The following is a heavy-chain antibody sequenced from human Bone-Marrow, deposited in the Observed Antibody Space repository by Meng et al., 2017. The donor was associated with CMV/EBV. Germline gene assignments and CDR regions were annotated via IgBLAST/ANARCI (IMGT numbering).Heavy chain of an antibody. CDR2: ISDNGADT. CDR3: ATQYGSGTYYKGDFDY. Sequence: SGFTFSSYAMAWVRQAPGKGLEWVSTISDNGADTYYADSVKSRFTISRDNSKNTLDLQMKSLRAEDTALYYCATQYGSGTYYKGDFDYWGQGTLVTVSS. CDR1: GFTFSSYA. V-gene: IGHV3-23*01. D-gene: IGHD3-10*01. J-gene: IGHJ4*02.